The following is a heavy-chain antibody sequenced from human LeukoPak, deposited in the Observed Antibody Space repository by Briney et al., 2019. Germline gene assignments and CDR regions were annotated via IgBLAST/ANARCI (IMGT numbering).Heavy chain of an antibody. D-gene: IGHD3-9*01. CDR1: GFTFSTYR. V-gene: IGHV3-30-3*01. J-gene: IGHJ4*02. Sequence: GGSLRLSCAASGFTFSTYRMNWVRQAPGKGLEWVAIISYDGTNKYYADSVRGRFTISRDNSKNTLYLQMNSLRAEDTAVYYCARDFGWLSGFDNWGQGTLVTVSS. CDR2: ISYDGTNK. CDR3: ARDFGWLSGFDN.